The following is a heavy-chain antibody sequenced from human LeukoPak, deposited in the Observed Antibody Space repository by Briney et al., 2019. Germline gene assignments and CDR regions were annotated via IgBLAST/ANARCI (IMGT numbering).Heavy chain of an antibody. J-gene: IGHJ5*02. CDR3: ARDHGIGYCSGGSCSGWFDP. CDR1: GYNFIGYY. D-gene: IGHD2-15*01. CDR2: INPSGGSS. Sequence: ASVKVSCKASGYNFIGYYMHWVRQAPGQGLEWMGIINPSGGSSSSAQKFQDRVTMTTDTSTSTAYMELRSLRSDDTAVYYCARDHGIGYCSGGSCSGWFDPWGQGTLVTVSS. V-gene: IGHV1-46*01.